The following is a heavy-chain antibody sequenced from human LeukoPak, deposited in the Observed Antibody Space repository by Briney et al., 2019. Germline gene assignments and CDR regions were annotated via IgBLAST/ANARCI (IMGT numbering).Heavy chain of an antibody. CDR3: VRQGTNSGYYLLDY. CDR2: VAHKGPTVYSPTLNR. CDR1: GGSTGSDY. J-gene: IGHJ4*02. Sequence: PSETLSLTCSVSGGSTGSDYWSWIRQSPGKGLEWIGEVAHKGPTVYSPTLNRKYNPSFKSRVTMSVDPSKNQFSLKLTSVTVADTATYYCVRQGTNSGYYLLDYWGQGHLVIVSS. D-gene: IGHD3-22*01. V-gene: IGHV4-59*08.